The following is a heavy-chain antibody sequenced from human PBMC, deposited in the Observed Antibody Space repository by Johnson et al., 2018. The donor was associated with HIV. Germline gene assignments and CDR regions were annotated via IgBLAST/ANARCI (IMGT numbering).Heavy chain of an antibody. V-gene: IGHV3-15*01. CDR1: GFTFSSYA. J-gene: IGHJ3*02. CDR3: AKHSSGYRDAFDI. Sequence: VQLVESGGGVVRPGGSLRLSCAASGFTFSSYAMSWVRQAPGKGLEWVGRIKSKTDGGTTDYAAPVKGRFTISRDDSKNTLYLQMNSLRAEDTAVYYCAKHSSGYRDAFDIWGQGTMVTVSS. D-gene: IGHD3-22*01. CDR2: IKSKTDGGTT.